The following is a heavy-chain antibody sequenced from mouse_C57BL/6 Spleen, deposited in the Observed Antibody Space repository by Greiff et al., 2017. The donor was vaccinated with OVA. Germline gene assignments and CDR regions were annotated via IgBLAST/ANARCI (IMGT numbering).Heavy chain of an antibody. V-gene: IGHV1-55*01. CDR1: GYTFTSYW. CDR3: ARKRTTVDYYAMDY. J-gene: IGHJ4*01. D-gene: IGHD1-1*01. CDR2: IYPGSGST. Sequence: QVQLQQPGAELVKPGASVKMSCKASGYTFTSYWITWVKQRPGQGLEWIGDIYPGSGSTNYNEKFKSKATLTVDTSSSTAYMQLSSLTSEDSAVYYCARKRTTVDYYAMDYWGQGTSVTVSS.